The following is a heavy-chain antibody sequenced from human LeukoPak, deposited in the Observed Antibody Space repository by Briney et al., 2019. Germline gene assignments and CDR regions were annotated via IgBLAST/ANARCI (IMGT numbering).Heavy chain of an antibody. V-gene: IGHV4-30-2*01. CDR1: GGSISSGGYS. CDR3: ARGRAGGYDFLSGYQRVYYFDY. Sequence: SQTLSLTCAVSGGSISSGGYSWSWIRQPPGKGLEWIGYIYHSGSTYYNPSLKSRVTISVDRSKNQFSLKLSSVTAADTAVYYCARGRAGGYDFLSGYQRVYYFDYWGQGTLVTVSS. CDR2: IYHSGST. D-gene: IGHD3-3*01. J-gene: IGHJ4*02.